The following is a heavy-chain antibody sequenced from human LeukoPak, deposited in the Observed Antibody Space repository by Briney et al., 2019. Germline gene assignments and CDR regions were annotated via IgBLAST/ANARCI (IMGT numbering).Heavy chain of an antibody. CDR1: GFTFSSYS. J-gene: IGHJ4*02. CDR2: ISSSGSAI. CDR3: ARVLGGSSPGAVDY. D-gene: IGHD1-26*01. V-gene: IGHV3-48*04. Sequence: GGSLRLSCAASGFTFSSYSMNWVRQAPGKGLEWVSYISSSGSAIYYADSVKGRFTISRDNAKNSLYLQMNSLRAEDTAVYYCARVLGGSSPGAVDYWGQGTLVTVSS.